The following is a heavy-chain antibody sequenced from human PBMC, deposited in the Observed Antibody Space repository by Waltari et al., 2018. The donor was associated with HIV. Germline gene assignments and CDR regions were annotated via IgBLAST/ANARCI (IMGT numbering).Heavy chain of an antibody. D-gene: IGHD1-1*01. J-gene: IGHJ4*02. V-gene: IGHV3-23*04. CDR2: INWSGDRT. CDR1: GFSFRNFD. Sequence: EVQLVESGGGLAQPGGSLRLSCVTSGFSFRNFDMNWVRLAPGRWPEWVSNINWSGDRTYYADFVKGRFTISRDNSRSLLYLQMNSLTVDDTAVYYCAKDFNWDGGYWGQGTHVTVSS. CDR3: AKDFNWDGGY.